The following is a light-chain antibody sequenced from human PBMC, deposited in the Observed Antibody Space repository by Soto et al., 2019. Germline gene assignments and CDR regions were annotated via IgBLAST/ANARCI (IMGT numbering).Light chain of an antibody. Sequence: DIVMTQSPDSLAVSLGERATINCKSSESVFYSFTNRNYLAWYQLKPGQPPKLLISWASTRESGVPDRFSGSWSGIDFTLTISILQGEDVAVYCCQQYHTSPLTFGQGTKVEV. CDR3: QQYHTSPLT. J-gene: IGKJ1*01. CDR1: ESVFYSFTNRNY. CDR2: WAS. V-gene: IGKV4-1*01.